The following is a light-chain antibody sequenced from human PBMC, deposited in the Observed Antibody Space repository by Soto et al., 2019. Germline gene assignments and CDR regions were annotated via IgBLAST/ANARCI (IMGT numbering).Light chain of an antibody. CDR2: EVN. J-gene: IGLJ3*02. Sequence: QSVLTQPPSAAGSPGQSVTISCTGTSSDVGGYNYVSWYQQHPGKAPKHMIYEVNRRPSGVHDRFSGSKSGNTASLTVSGLQAEDEAEYYCSSYAGSNNVMGFGGGTKRTVL. CDR3: SSYAGSNNVMG. V-gene: IGLV2-8*01. CDR1: SSDVGGYNY.